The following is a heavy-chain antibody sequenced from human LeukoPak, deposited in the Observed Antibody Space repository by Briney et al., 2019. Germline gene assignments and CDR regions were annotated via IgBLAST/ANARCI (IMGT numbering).Heavy chain of an antibody. CDR1: GFTFGSYG. D-gene: IGHD3-16*02. J-gene: IGHJ4*02. CDR3: AKAGYDYVWGSYRFDY. CDR2: ISYDGSNK. Sequence: GRSLRLSCAASGFTFGSYGMHWVRQAPGKGLEWVAVISYDGSNKYYADSVKGRFTISRDNSKNTLYLQMNSLRAEDTAVYYCAKAGYDYVWGSYRFDYWGQGTLVTVSS. V-gene: IGHV3-30*18.